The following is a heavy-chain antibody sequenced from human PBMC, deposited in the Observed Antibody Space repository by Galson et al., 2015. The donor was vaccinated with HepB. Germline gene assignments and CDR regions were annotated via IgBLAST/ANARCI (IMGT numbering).Heavy chain of an antibody. Sequence: SLRLSCAASGFTFSKYSMNWVRQAPGKGLEWVSSISRNSTYIYYTGSVKGRFTIFRDNPKNSLYLQLNSLRVEDTAVYFCAKGYRRQLRVSKVGNPFDIWGQGTTVTVS. CDR3: AKGYRRQLRVSKVGNPFDI. CDR2: ISRNSTYI. CDR1: GFTFSKYS. V-gene: IGHV3-21*01. D-gene: IGHD2-2*01. J-gene: IGHJ3*02.